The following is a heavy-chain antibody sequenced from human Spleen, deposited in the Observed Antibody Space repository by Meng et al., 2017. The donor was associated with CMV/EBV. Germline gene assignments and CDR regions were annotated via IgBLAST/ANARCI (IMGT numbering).Heavy chain of an antibody. V-gene: IGHV1-3*01. CDR2: INAGNGNT. CDR1: GYSFTTYA. J-gene: IGHJ4*02. CDR3: ARTGCSSSSCYDY. Sequence: QLVRAEDEVKKPGASVQVSCKASGYSFTTYAMHWVRQAPGQRLEWMGWINAGNGNTKYSEKFQSRVTITRDTAASTAYMELSSLRSEDTAVYYCARTGCSSSSCYDYWGQGTLVTVSS. D-gene: IGHD2-2*01.